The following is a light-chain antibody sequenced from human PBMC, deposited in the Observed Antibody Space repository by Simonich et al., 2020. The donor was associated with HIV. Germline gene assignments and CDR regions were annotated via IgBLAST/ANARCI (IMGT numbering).Light chain of an antibody. V-gene: IGKV1-13*02. J-gene: IGKJ2*01. CDR1: QGISSA. Sequence: AIQLTQSPSSLSASVGDRVTINCRASQGISSALAWYQQKPGKAPKILIYDASNLESGVPSRFSGSGSGTDFTLTISSLQPEDFATYYCEQFNTYPYTFGLGTKLGIK. CDR2: DAS. CDR3: EQFNTYPYT.